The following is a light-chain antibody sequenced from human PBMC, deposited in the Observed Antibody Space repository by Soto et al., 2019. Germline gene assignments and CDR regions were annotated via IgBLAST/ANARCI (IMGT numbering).Light chain of an antibody. J-gene: IGKJ1*01. CDR3: QQYNNWPRT. CDR1: QSISSK. Sequence: EIVMTQSPATLSVSPGERATLSCRASQSISSKLAWYQQKGGQAPRLLIYDASTRATGIPARFSGSGSGTVFTLTITRLQSEDFAVYYCQQYNNWPRTCGQGTKVEI. V-gene: IGKV3-15*01. CDR2: DAS.